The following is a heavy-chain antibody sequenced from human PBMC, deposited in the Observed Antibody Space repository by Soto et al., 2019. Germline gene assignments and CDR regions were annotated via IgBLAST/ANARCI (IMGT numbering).Heavy chain of an antibody. J-gene: IGHJ4*02. Sequence: PGGSLRLSCAASGFTFSSYAMSWVRQAPGKGLEWVSAISGSGGSTYYADSVKGRFTISRDNSKNTLYLQMNSLRAEDTAVYYCAKDDYYGSGSSPSFDYWGQGTLVTVSS. CDR1: GFTFSSYA. CDR2: ISGSGGST. V-gene: IGHV3-23*01. CDR3: AKDDYYGSGSSPSFDY. D-gene: IGHD3-10*01.